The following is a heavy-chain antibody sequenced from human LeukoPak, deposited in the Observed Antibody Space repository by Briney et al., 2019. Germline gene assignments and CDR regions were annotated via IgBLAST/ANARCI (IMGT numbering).Heavy chain of an antibody. J-gene: IGHJ5*02. V-gene: IGHV5-51*01. Sequence: GESLQISCKGSGYRFTSYWIGWVRQMPGKGLEWMGIIYPGDSDTRYSPSFQGQVTISADKSISTAYLQWSSLKASDTAMYYCARQEYCSGASCYTWFDPWGQGTLVTVSS. CDR3: ARQEYCSGASCYTWFDP. CDR2: IYPGDSDT. D-gene: IGHD2-15*01. CDR1: GYRFTSYW.